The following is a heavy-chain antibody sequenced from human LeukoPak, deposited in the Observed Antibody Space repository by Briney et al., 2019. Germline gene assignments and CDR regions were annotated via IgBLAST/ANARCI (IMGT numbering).Heavy chain of an antibody. CDR3: ARDRVGYCSSTSCLDAFDI. D-gene: IGHD2-2*01. Sequence: GASVKVSCKASGGTFSSYAISWVRQAPGQGLEWMGGIIPIFGTANYAQKFQGRVTITADESTSTAYMELSSLRSEDTAVYYCARDRVGYCSSTSCLDAFDIWGQGTMVTVSS. V-gene: IGHV1-69*13. CDR1: GGTFSSYA. J-gene: IGHJ3*02. CDR2: IIPIFGTA.